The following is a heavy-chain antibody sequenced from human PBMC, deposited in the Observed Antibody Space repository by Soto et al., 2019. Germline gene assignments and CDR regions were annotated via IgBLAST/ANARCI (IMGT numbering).Heavy chain of an antibody. D-gene: IGHD3-10*01. Sequence: GGSLRLSCAASGFTFRMYRMHWVRQVAGKGPEWVSRINDDGSSTNYAASKKGRFTISRDNAKNTLYLQMNDLRAEDTAVYYCIRGTGSTSTGTGALWGQGTLVTVSS. CDR3: IRGTGSTSTGTGAL. CDR2: INDDGSST. V-gene: IGHV3-74*01. CDR1: GFTFRMYR. J-gene: IGHJ4*02.